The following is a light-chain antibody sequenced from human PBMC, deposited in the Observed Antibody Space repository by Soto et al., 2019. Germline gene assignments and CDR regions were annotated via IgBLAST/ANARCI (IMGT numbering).Light chain of an antibody. CDR1: QGIESY. CDR3: QQLNSYPQVS. V-gene: IGKV1-9*01. CDR2: AAS. Sequence: IQLTQSPSSLSASVGDRVTITCRASQGIESYLAWYQQKPGRAPRLLIYAASTLETGVPSRFSGSGSGTKFTLTISSLQPDDFATYYCQQLNSYPQVSFGPGTKVDIK. J-gene: IGKJ3*01.